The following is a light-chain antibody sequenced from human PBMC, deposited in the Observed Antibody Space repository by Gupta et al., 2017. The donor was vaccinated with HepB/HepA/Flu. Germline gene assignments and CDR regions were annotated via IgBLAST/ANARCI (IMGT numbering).Light chain of an antibody. CDR3: SSYTSITTSVI. CDR1: SSDVGGSKY. CDR2: DDS. J-gene: IGLJ2*01. V-gene: IGLV2-14*03. Sequence: QSALTQPASVSGSPVQSIPISCIGTSSDVGGSKYVSWYQQLQGKAHKLMIYDDSSRPSGVSNRFSGSKSGNTASLNISGLQAEDEADDYCSSYTSITTSVIFGGGTKLTVL.